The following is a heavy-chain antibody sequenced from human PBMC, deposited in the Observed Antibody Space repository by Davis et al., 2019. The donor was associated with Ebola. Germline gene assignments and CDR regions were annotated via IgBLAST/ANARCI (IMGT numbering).Heavy chain of an antibody. CDR1: GYTFTGYY. V-gene: IGHV1-8*02. J-gene: IGHJ2*01. Sequence: ASVKVSCKASGYTFTGYYMHWVRQATGQGLEWMGWMNPNSGNTGYAQKFQGRVTMTRNTSISTAYMELSSLGSEDTAVYYCARLGVEMATIAFREVWYFDLWGRGTLVTVSS. CDR2: MNPNSGNT. D-gene: IGHD5-24*01. CDR3: ARLGVEMATIAFREVWYFDL.